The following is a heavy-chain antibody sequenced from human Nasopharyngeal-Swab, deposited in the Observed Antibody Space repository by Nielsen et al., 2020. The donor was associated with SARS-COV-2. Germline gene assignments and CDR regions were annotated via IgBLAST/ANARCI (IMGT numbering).Heavy chain of an antibody. Sequence: GESLKISCTTSGFTFGDYAMSWFRQAPGTGLEWVGFIRSKTYGGAPEYAASVKGRFTISRDGAESIAYLHMNSLETEDTGVYYCARSVGSYYGQVAFDVWGQGTMVTVSS. CDR2: IRSKTYGGAP. J-gene: IGHJ3*01. V-gene: IGHV3-49*01. CDR1: GFTFGDYA. CDR3: ARSVGSYYGQVAFDV. D-gene: IGHD1-26*01.